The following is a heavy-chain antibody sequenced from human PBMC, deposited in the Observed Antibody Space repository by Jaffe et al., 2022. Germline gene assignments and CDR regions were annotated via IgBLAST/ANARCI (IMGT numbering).Heavy chain of an antibody. V-gene: IGHV1-46*01. J-gene: IGHJ3*02. CDR2: INPSGGST. CDR1: GYTFTSYY. Sequence: QVQLVQSGAEVKKPGASVKVSCKASGYTFTSYYMHWVRQAPGQGLEWMGIINPSGGSTSYAQKFQGRVTMTRDTSTSTVYMELSSLRSEDTAVYYCAREMYYYGSGSYSTTDAFDIWGQGTMVTVSS. D-gene: IGHD3-10*01. CDR3: AREMYYYGSGSYSTTDAFDI.